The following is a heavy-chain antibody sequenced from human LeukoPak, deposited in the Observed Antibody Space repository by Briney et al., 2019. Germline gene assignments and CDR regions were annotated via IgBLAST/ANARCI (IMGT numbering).Heavy chain of an antibody. D-gene: IGHD2-15*01. Sequence: GESLKISCKGSGYNFSTYWIGWLRQMPGKGLEWMGIIYPDDSDTRYSPSFQGQVTISADKSINTASLQWSSLKASDTAMYYCARLALGDYVDYWGQGTLVTVSS. CDR1: GYNFSTYW. CDR2: IYPDDSDT. V-gene: IGHV5-51*01. CDR3: ARLALGDYVDY. J-gene: IGHJ4*02.